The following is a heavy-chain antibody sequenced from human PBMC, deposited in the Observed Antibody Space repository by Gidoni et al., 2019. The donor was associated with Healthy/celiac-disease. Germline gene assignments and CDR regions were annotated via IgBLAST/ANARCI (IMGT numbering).Heavy chain of an antibody. D-gene: IGHD5-18*01. Sequence: QVQLQESGPGLVKPSETLSLTCTVSGGSISSYYWSWIRQPPGKGLEWIGYIYYSGSTNYNPSLKSRVTISVDTSKNQFSLKLSSVTAADTAVYYCARSCGYSYGCFDYWGQGTLVTVSS. CDR2: IYYSGST. V-gene: IGHV4-59*01. J-gene: IGHJ4*02. CDR3: ARSCGYSYGCFDY. CDR1: GGSISSYY.